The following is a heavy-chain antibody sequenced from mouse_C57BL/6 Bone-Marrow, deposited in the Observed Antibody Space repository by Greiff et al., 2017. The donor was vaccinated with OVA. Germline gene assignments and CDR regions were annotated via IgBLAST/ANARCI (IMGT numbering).Heavy chain of an antibody. V-gene: IGHV1-76*01. CDR2: IYPGSGNT. CDR1: GYTFTDYY. CDR3: ARGRLRGGCAY. J-gene: IGHJ3*01. D-gene: IGHD2-4*01. Sequence: QVQLQQSGAELVRPGASVKLSCKASGYTFTDYYINWVKQRPGQGLEWIARIYPGSGNTYYNEKFKGKATLTAEKSSSTAYMQLSSLTSEDSAVDFCARGRLRGGCAYWGQGTLVTVSA.